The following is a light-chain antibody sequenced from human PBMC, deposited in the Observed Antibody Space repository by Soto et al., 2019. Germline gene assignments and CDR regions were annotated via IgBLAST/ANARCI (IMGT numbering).Light chain of an antibody. Sequence: QSVLTQPPSVSAAPGQRVTISCSGSRSNIGNNYVSWYQQLPGIAPKLLIYDSNKRPSGIPDRFSGSKSGTSATLGITGLQTGDEADYYCGTWDSGRSAVVFGGGTKLTVL. V-gene: IGLV1-51*01. CDR2: DSN. CDR3: GTWDSGRSAVV. CDR1: RSNIGNNY. J-gene: IGLJ2*01.